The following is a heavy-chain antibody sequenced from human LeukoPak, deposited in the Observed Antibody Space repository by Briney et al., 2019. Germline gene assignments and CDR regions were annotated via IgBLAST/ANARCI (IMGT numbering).Heavy chain of an antibody. V-gene: IGHV3-15*01. J-gene: IGHJ4*02. Sequence: GGSLRLSCAASGFTFSTYWMTWVRQAPGKGLEWVGRIKSKTDGGTLDYAAPVKDRFTISRDDSKNTLYLQLNSLKTEDTAVYYCYTDNKPGDYWGQGTLVTVSS. CDR2: IKSKTDGGTL. D-gene: IGHD2/OR15-2a*01. CDR1: GFTFSTYW. CDR3: YTDNKPGDY.